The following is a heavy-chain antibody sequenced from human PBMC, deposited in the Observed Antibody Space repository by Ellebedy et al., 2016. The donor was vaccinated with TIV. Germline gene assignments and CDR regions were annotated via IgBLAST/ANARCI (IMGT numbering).Heavy chain of an antibody. V-gene: IGHV4-39*01. CDR3: ASHRSGYYYGSGSYFPAYGMDV. J-gene: IGHJ6*02. Sequence: SETLSLTXTVSGGSISSSSYYWGWIRQPPGKGLEWIGSIYYSGSTYYNPSLKSRVTISVDTSKNQFSLKLSSVTAADTAVYYCASHRSGYYYGSGSYFPAYGMDVWGQGTTVTVSS. D-gene: IGHD3-10*01. CDR1: GGSISSSSYY. CDR2: IYYSGST.